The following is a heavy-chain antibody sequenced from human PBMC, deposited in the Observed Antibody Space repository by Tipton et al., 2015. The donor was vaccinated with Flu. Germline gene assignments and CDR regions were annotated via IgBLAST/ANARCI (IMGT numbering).Heavy chain of an antibody. CDR2: IHRSGST. CDR1: GDSIGSRYF. Sequence: TLSLTCSVSGDSIGSRYFWGWIRQPPGKGLEWIGNIHRSGSTYHNPSLKNRVTISVDASKNQFSLTLSSVTAADTAVYYCAREGGNFGSENYLTFDSWGQGTLVTVSS. CDR3: AREGGNFGSENYLTFDS. V-gene: IGHV4-38-2*02. D-gene: IGHD3-16*01. J-gene: IGHJ4*02.